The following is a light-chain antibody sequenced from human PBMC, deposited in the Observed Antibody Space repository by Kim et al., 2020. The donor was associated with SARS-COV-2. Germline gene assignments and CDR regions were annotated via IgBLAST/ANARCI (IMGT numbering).Light chain of an antibody. CDR2: DNN. V-gene: IGLV1-51*01. J-gene: IGLJ1*01. Sequence: GQQVTVSCSGRSSNMGTNYVSWYQQLPGTAPKLLIYDNNKRPSGIPDRFSGAKSVTSATLGITGLQTGDEADYYCGTWDSSLGAYVFGTGTKAPS. CDR1: SSNMGTNY. CDR3: GTWDSSLGAYV.